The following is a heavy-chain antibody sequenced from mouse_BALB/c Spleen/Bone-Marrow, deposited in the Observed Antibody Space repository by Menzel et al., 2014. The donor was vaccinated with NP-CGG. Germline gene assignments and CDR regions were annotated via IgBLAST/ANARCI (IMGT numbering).Heavy chain of an antibody. CDR2: IDPANGNT. V-gene: IGHV14-3*02. J-gene: IGHJ1*01. CDR1: GFNIKDTY. Sequence: EVKLVESGAELVKPGASVKLSCTASGFNIKDTYMNWVKQRPEQGLEWIGRIDPANGNTKYDPKFQGKATITADTSSNTAYLQLSSLTSEDTAVYYCAREYYGNFAWYFDGWGAGTTVTVSS. CDR3: AREYYGNFAWYFDG. D-gene: IGHD2-1*01.